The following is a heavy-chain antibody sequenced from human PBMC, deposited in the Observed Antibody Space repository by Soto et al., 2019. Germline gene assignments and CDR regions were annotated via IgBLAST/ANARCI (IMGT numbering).Heavy chain of an antibody. CDR3: ARVYAYYFDY. CDR1: GGSISSDY. Sequence: SETLSLTCTVSGGSISSDYWSWIRQPPGKGLEWIGYIYYSGSTNYNPSLKSRVTISVDTSKNQFSLKLSSVTAADTAVYYCARVYAYYFDYWGQGTLVTVAS. D-gene: IGHD2-8*01. CDR2: IYYSGST. V-gene: IGHV4-59*01. J-gene: IGHJ4*02.